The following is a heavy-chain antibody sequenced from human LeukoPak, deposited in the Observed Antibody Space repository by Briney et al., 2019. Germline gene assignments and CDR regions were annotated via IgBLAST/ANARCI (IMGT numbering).Heavy chain of an antibody. D-gene: IGHD1-26*01. CDR3: ASPEEVGARGY. V-gene: IGHV3-21*01. J-gene: IGHJ4*02. Sequence: GGSLRLSCAASGFTFSSYSMNWVRQAPGKGLEWVSSISSSSSYIYYADSVRGRFTISRDNAKNSLYLQMNSLRAEDTAVYYRASPEEVGARGYWGQGTLVTVSS. CDR2: ISSSSSYI. CDR1: GFTFSSYS.